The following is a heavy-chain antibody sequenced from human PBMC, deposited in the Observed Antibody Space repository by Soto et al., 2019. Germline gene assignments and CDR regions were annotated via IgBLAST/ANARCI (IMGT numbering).Heavy chain of an antibody. J-gene: IGHJ4*02. V-gene: IGHV3-30*03. D-gene: IGHD2-15*01. CDR1: GFTFSSYG. CDR3: APGYCSGGSCFHFDY. CDR2: ISYDGSNK. Sequence: QVQLVESGGGVVQPGRSLRLSCAASGFTFSSYGMHWVRQAPGKGLEWVAVISYDGSNKYYADSVKGRFTISRDNSKNTLYLQMSSLRAEDTAVYYCAPGYCSGGSCFHFDYWGQGTLVTVSS.